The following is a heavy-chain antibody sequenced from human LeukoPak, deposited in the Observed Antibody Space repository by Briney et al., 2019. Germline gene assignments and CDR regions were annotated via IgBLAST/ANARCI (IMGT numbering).Heavy chain of an antibody. CDR3: ARGKGVDY. CDR1: GFTFSGNW. J-gene: IGHJ4*02. CDR2: IKQDGSET. V-gene: IGHV3-7*01. Sequence: GGSLRLSCAASGFTFSGNWMTWVRQAPGKGLEWVANIKQDGSETYYVDSVKGRFTISRDNARNSLYLQMNSLRAEDTAVYYCARGKGVDYWGQGILVTVSS.